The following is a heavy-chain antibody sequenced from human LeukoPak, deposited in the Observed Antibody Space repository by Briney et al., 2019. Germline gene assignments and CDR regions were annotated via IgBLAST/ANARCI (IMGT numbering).Heavy chain of an antibody. CDR3: ARIIAAAGTFDY. Sequence: GEALKISCKGSGYIFTSYWIGWVRQLPGKVLELRWIIYPGDSDTRYSPSFQGKVTISAAKSIRTSYLQWSSLKASATAMYYCARIIAAAGTFDYWGQGTLVTVSS. J-gene: IGHJ4*02. CDR1: GYIFTSYW. V-gene: IGHV5-51*01. CDR2: IYPGDSDT. D-gene: IGHD6-13*01.